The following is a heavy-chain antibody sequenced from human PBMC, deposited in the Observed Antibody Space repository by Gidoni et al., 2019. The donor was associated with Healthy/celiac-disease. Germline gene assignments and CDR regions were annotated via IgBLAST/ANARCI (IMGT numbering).Heavy chain of an antibody. Sequence: QVQLVQSGAEVNKLGASVKVSCKVPGSPLTELSMPWVRQVPGKGLEWMGGFDPVDGETIDEQKFQGRVTMTEDTSTDTAYMEQSSLRSEDTAVYYCATGSYSRSPNDAFDIWGQGTMVTVSS. CDR3: ATGSYSRSPNDAFDI. D-gene: IGHD2-21*01. CDR2: FDPVDGET. CDR1: GSPLTELS. J-gene: IGHJ3*02. V-gene: IGHV1-24*01.